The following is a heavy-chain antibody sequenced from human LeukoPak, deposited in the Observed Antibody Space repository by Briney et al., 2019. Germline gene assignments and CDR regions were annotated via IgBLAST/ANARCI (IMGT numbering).Heavy chain of an antibody. V-gene: IGHV3-21*01. CDR2: ISTGSTYI. J-gene: IGHJ3*02. CDR3: ARSYYGSGSSYLIGDDALNI. Sequence: RTGESLRLSCAASGFTFSSYSMHWVRQAPGKGLEWVSSISTGSTYIYYADSVRGRFTISRDNAKNSLHLQMHSLRAEDTAIFYCARSYYGSGSSYLIGDDALNIWGQGTMVTVSS. D-gene: IGHD3-10*01. CDR1: GFTFSSYS.